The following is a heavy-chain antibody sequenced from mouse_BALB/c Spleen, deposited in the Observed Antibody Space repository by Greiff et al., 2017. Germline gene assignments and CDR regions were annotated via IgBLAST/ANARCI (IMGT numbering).Heavy chain of an antibody. CDR2: ISYSGST. CDR3: ARLGYYGSSPFAY. V-gene: IGHV3-8*02. CDR1: GDSITSGY. D-gene: IGHD1-1*01. Sequence: EVQLQESGPSLVKPSQTLSLTCSVTGDSITSGYWNWIRKFPGTKLEYMGYISYSGSTYYNPSLKSRISITRDTSKNQYYLQLNSVTTEDTATYYCARLGYYGSSPFAYWGQGTLVTVSA. J-gene: IGHJ3*01.